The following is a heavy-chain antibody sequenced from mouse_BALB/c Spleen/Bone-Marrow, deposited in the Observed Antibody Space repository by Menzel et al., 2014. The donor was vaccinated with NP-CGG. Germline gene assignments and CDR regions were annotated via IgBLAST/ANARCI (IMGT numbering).Heavy chain of an antibody. CDR3: ARHNYRYDDYAMDY. J-gene: IGHJ4*01. D-gene: IGHD2-14*01. CDR2: INSDGGST. Sequence: EVKLVESGGGLVQPGESLKPSCESNEYEFPSHDMSWVRKTPEKRLELVAAINSDGGSTYYPDTMERRFIISRDNTKNTLYLQMSSLRSEDTALYYCARHNYRYDDYAMDYWGQGTSVTVSS. CDR1: EYEFPSHD. V-gene: IGHV5-2*01.